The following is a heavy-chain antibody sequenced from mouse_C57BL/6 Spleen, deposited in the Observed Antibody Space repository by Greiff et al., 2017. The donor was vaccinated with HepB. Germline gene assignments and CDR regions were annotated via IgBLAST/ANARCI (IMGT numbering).Heavy chain of an antibody. CDR3: ARSICDGYYDYAMDY. Sequence: VKLMESGADLARPGASVKMSCKASGYTFTSYTMHWVQQRPGQGLEWIGYINPSSGYTKYKQKFKDKATLTADKSYSTDYMQLSSLTSEDSAVYYCARSICDGYYDYAMDYWGQGTSVTVSS. CDR2: INPSSGYT. J-gene: IGHJ4*01. CDR1: GYTFTSYT. D-gene: IGHD2-3*01. V-gene: IGHV1-4*01.